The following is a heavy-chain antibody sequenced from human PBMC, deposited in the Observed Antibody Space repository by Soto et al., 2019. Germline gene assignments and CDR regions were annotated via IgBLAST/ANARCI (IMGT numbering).Heavy chain of an antibody. CDR3: AKRGIAVAGTGLFDY. Sequence: EVQLLESGGGLVQPGGSLRLSCAASGFTFSSYAMSWVRQAPGKGLEWVSAISGSGGSTYYADSVKGRFTISRDNSKNPLYLHMNGRRAGNTAVYYCAKRGIAVAGTGLFDYWVQGILVTVSS. CDR2: ISGSGGST. CDR1: GFTFSSYA. J-gene: IGHJ4*02. D-gene: IGHD6-19*01. V-gene: IGHV3-23*01.